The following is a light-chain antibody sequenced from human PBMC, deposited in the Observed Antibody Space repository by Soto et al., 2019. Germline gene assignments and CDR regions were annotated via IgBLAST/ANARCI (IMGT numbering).Light chain of an antibody. V-gene: IGLV2-23*01. CDR3: CSYSDTTPVL. Sequence: QTVLTQPASVSGSPGQSITISCTGTSSDVGGYNLVSWFQQYPGKAPKLMIYEGTKRPSGVSIRFSGSKSGNTASLTISGLQADDVADYYCCSYSDTTPVLFGGGTKLTVL. CDR2: EGT. J-gene: IGLJ2*01. CDR1: SSDVGGYNL.